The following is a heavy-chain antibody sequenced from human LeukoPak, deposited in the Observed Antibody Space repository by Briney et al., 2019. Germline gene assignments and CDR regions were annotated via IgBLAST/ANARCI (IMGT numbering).Heavy chain of an antibody. V-gene: IGHV3-11*05. CDR2: ISSSSSYT. CDR1: GFTFSNYA. CDR3: ARVGVVVAATPFDY. Sequence: PGGSLRLSCAASGFTFSNYAMSWIRQAPGKGLEWVSYISSSSSYTNYADSVKGRFTISRDNAKNSLYLQMNSLRPEDTAVYYCARVGVVVAATPFDYWGQGTLVTVSS. J-gene: IGHJ4*02. D-gene: IGHD2-15*01.